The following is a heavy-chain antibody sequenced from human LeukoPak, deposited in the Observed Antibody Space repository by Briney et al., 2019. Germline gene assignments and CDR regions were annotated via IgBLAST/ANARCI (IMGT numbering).Heavy chain of an antibody. CDR1: GLIFSRFA. J-gene: IGHJ3*02. V-gene: IGHV3-23*01. Sequence: PGGSLRLSCAASGLIFSRFAMSWVRQAPGKGLEWVSAASASGRSTYYPDSVKGRFTISRDNSKNTLDLQMNRLRDEDKAVYYCAKARSGDYLSDAFDIWGQGIMVTVSS. D-gene: IGHD4-17*01. CDR2: ASASGRST. CDR3: AKARSGDYLSDAFDI.